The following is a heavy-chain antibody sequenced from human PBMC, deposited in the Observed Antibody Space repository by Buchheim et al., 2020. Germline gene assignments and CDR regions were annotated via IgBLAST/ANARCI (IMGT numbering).Heavy chain of an antibody. V-gene: IGHV1-2*06. D-gene: IGHD3-22*01. CDR1: GYTFTTYY. CDR2: INPNTGGT. Sequence: QVQLVQSGAEVKKPGASVRVSCKASGYTFTTYYLHWVRQAPGQGLEWMGRINPNTGGTNYAEKFQGRFTVTRDTSINTLYMELSSLRPDDTAVYYCARGESSGYYAFYFEDWGQGTL. J-gene: IGHJ4*02. CDR3: ARGESSGYYAFYFED.